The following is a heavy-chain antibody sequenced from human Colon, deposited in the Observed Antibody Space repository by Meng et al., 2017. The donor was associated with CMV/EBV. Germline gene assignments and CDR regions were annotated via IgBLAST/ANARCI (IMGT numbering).Heavy chain of an antibody. CDR2: IYPQDGGT. D-gene: IGHD6-13*01. J-gene: IGHJ4*02. V-gene: IGHV1-2*02. Sequence: QVQVGQSGAEVKRPGASVKVSCKASGYSFTDYYLHWVRQAPGQGLEWMGWIYPQDGGTYFAQKFQDRVTLTRDTSITTAYMELSGLTSDDTAIYYCVRESWYFDFWGEGTLVTVSS. CDR1: GYSFTDYY. CDR3: VRESWYFDF.